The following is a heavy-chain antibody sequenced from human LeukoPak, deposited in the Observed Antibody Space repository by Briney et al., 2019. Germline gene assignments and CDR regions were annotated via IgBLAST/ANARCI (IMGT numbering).Heavy chain of an antibody. CDR1: GGTFSSYA. D-gene: IGHD5-18*01. CDR3: ARQRGYSYGNFDY. J-gene: IGHJ4*02. CDR2: IIPIFGTA. V-gene: IGHV1-69*01. Sequence: SVKVSCKASGGTFSSYAISWVRQAPGQGLEWMGGIIPIFGTANYAQKFQGRVTITADESTSTAYMELSSLRSGDTAVYYCARQRGYSYGNFDYWGQGTLVTVSS.